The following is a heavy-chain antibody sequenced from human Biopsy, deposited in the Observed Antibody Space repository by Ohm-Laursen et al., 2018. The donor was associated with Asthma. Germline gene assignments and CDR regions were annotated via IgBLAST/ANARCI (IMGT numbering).Heavy chain of an antibody. CDR3: AKDVFPGWELRRGPDY. CDR1: GFTFSNYG. CDR2: ISFDGSNK. J-gene: IGHJ4*02. Sequence: SLRLSCAASGFTFSNYGMHWVRQAPGKGLDWVAVISFDGSNKNYTDSVKGRFTISRDNSRNTLHLQMNSLRAEDTAVYYCAKDVFPGWELRRGPDYRGKGTLVTVSS. V-gene: IGHV3-30*18. D-gene: IGHD1-26*01.